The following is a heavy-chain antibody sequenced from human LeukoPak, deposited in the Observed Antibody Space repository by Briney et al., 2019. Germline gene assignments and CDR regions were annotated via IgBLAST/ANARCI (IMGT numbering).Heavy chain of an antibody. Sequence: GASVKVSCKASGYTFTTYDINWVRQATGQGLEWMGWMSPNSGNTGYAQKFQGRVTLTRDTSLSTAYMELSSLTSEDTAVYYCARNAPKTGDFFYWGQGTLVSVSS. V-gene: IGHV1-8*01. CDR2: MSPNSGNT. CDR1: GYTFTTYD. J-gene: IGHJ4*02. CDR3: ARNAPKTGDFFY. D-gene: IGHD7-27*01.